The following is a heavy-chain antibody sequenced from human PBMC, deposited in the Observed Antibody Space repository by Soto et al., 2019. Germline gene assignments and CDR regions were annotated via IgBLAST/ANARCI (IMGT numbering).Heavy chain of an antibody. D-gene: IGHD6-19*01. CDR2: IWYDGSNK. V-gene: IGHV3-33*01. CDR3: ARVALAGYFDY. CDR1: GFTFSSYG. Sequence: QVQLVESGGGVVQPGRSLRLSCAASGFTFSSYGMHWVRQAPGKGLEWVAVIWYDGSNKYYADSVKGRFTISRDNSKNTLYLQMNSLRAEDTAVYYCARVALAGYFDYRGQGTLVTVSS. J-gene: IGHJ4*02.